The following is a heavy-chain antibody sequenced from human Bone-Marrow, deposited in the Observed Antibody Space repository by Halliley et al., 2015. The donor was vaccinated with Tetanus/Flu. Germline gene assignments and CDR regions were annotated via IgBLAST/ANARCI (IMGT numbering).Heavy chain of an antibody. CDR3: ARNNWGIDY. CDR1: GFSFRSHW. Sequence: CAASGFSFRSHWMHWVRQAPGKGLLWVSRIDYDGGTLDYAASVEGRFTISRDNAANTLYLQMNSLRVEDSAVYYCARNNWGIDYWGQGTLVTVSS. V-gene: IGHV3-74*01. J-gene: IGHJ4*02. CDR2: IDYDGGTL. D-gene: IGHD7-27*01.